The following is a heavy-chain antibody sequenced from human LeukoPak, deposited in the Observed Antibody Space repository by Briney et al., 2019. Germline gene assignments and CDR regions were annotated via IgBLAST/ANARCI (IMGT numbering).Heavy chain of an antibody. V-gene: IGHV6-1*01. J-gene: IGHJ5*02. Sequence: SQTLPLTCAISGDSVSSDSVTWNWIRQSPSRGLEWLGRTYYRSTWYNDYAVSVRGRITVNPDTSKNQFSLHLNSVTPEDTAVYYCARRLTQYDCFDPWGQGILVTVSS. CDR1: GDSVSSDSVT. CDR2: TYYRSTWYN. D-gene: IGHD2-2*01. CDR3: ARRLTQYDCFDP.